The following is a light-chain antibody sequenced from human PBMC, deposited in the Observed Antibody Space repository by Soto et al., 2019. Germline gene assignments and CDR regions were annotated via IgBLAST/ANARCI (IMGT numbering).Light chain of an antibody. CDR3: QQSYSTPYT. CDR1: QSISSY. Sequence: DIQLTQSPSSLSAYVGDRVTITCRASQSISSYLNWYQQNPGKAPRLLIYAASSLQSGVPSRFSGSGSGTDFTLTISSLQPEDFASYYCQQSYSTPYTFSQGTKLEMK. V-gene: IGKV1-39*01. J-gene: IGKJ2*01. CDR2: AAS.